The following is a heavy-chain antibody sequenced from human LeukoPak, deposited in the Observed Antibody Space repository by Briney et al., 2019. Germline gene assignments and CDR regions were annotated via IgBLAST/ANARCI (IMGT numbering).Heavy chain of an antibody. J-gene: IGHJ4*02. Sequence: SETLSLTCTVSGGSISSSSYYWGWIRQPPGEGLEWIGSFYYSGSTYYNPSLKSRVTISVDTSKNQFSLKLSSVTATDTAVYYCARRRSGNSYVDYWGQGTLVTVSS. CDR2: FYYSGST. CDR1: GGSISSSSYY. D-gene: IGHD5-18*01. V-gene: IGHV4-39*01. CDR3: ARRRSGNSYVDY.